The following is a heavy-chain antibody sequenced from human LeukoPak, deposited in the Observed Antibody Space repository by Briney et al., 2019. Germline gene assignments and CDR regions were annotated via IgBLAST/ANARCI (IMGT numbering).Heavy chain of an antibody. CDR3: AKDGTGGYYYLDY. CDR1: GFTFSSHG. CDR2: ILYDGSNE. V-gene: IGHV3-30*18. D-gene: IGHD3-22*01. Sequence: PGTSLRLSCAASGFTFSSHGMHWVRQAPGMGLEWVALILYDGSNEYYADSVQGQFTISRDSSRNTLYLQMNSLRAEDTAVYYCAKDGTGGYYYLDYWGQGTLVTVSS. J-gene: IGHJ4*02.